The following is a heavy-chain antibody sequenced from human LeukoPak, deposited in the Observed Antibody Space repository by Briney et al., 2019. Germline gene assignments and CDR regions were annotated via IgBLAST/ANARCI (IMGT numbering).Heavy chain of an antibody. D-gene: IGHD3-10*01. V-gene: IGHV3-30*18. J-gene: IGHJ6*02. CDR1: GFTFSSYG. CDR2: ISYDGSNK. CDR3: AKDGLLWFGELFLGYHYYYGMDV. Sequence: GGSLRLSCAASGFTFSSYGMHWVRQAPGKGLEWVAVISYDGSNKYYADSVKGRFTISRDNSKNTLYLQMNSLRAEDTAVYYCAKDGLLWFGELFLGYHYYYGMDVWGQGTTVTVSS.